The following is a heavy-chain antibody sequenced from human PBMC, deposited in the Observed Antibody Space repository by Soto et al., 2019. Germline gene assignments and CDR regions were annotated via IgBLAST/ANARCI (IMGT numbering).Heavy chain of an antibody. CDR1: GGTFSSYA. D-gene: IGHD3-22*01. CDR3: ARDLPYYDSSGYYYVVGYFDY. CDR2: IIPIFGTA. Sequence: QVQLVQSGAEVKKPGSSVKVSCKASGGTFSSYAISWVRQAPGQGLEWMGGIIPIFGTANYAQKFQGRVTITADESTSTDYMELSSLRSEDTAVYYCARDLPYYDSSGYYYVVGYFDYWGQGTLVTVSS. V-gene: IGHV1-69*01. J-gene: IGHJ4*02.